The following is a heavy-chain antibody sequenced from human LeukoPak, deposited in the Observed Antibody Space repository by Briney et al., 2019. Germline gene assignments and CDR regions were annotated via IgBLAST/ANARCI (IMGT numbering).Heavy chain of an antibody. CDR2: IDTRGTT. V-gene: IGHV4-4*07. Sequence: PSEALSLTCTVSGGSISRYYWSWIRQPAGKGREWIGRIDTRGTTKYNPSLKSRVTMSLDTSKNQFSLKLRSVTAADTAVYYCARIKGSSWLDYWGQGTLVTVSS. D-gene: IGHD6-13*01. CDR1: GGSISRYY. J-gene: IGHJ4*02. CDR3: ARIKGSSWLDY.